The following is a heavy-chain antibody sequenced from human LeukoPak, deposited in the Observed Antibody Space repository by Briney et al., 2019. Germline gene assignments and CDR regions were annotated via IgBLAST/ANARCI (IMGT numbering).Heavy chain of an antibody. CDR3: ASLRRGYSYGYWFDP. CDR1: GYTFTSYG. CDR2: ISAYSGDT. Sequence: GASVKVSCKASGYTFTSYGISWVRQAPGQGLEWMGWISAYSGDTNYAQKFQGRATMTTDTSTSTAYMELRSLRSDDTAVYYCASLRRGYSYGYWFDPWGQGTLVTVSS. J-gene: IGHJ5*02. V-gene: IGHV1-18*01. D-gene: IGHD5-18*01.